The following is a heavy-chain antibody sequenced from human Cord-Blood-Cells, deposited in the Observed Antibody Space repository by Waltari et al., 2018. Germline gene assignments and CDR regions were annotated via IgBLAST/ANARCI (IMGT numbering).Heavy chain of an antibody. Sequence: QVQLVQSGAEVKKPGASVKVSCKASGYTFTSYGISWVRQAPGQGLEWMGWISAYNGNTNYAQKLQGRVTMTTDTSTSTADMERRSLRSDDTAVYYCARLRVWGSYYGAFDIWGQGTMVTVSS. D-gene: IGHD1-26*01. CDR1: GYTFTSYG. CDR2: ISAYNGNT. CDR3: ARLRVWGSYYGAFDI. J-gene: IGHJ3*02. V-gene: IGHV1-18*01.